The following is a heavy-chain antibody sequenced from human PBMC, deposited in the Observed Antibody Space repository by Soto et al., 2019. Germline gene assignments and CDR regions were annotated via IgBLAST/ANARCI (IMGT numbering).Heavy chain of an antibody. CDR2: IYYSGST. CDR3: ARDFYGDYNFDY. V-gene: IGHV4-59*01. CDR1: GFSISSYY. Sequence: AETLSLTCTVSGFSISSYYWSWIRQPPGKGLEWIGYIYYSGSTNYNPSLKSRVTISVDTSKNQFSLKLSSVTAGDTAVYYCARDFYGDYNFDYWGQGTLVTVSS. D-gene: IGHD4-17*01. J-gene: IGHJ4*02.